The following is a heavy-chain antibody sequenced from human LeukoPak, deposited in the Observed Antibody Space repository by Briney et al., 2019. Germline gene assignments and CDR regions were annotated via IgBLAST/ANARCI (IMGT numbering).Heavy chain of an antibody. J-gene: IGHJ4*02. CDR1: GFTFSSYG. CDR2: ISYDGSNK. D-gene: IGHD2-2*01. V-gene: IGHV3-30*18. CDR3: ANRLVPAAIAPPFDY. Sequence: GGSLRLSCAASGFTFSSYGMHWVRQAPGKGLKWVAVISYDGSNKYYADSVKGRFAISRDNSKNTLYLQMNSLRAEDTAVYYCANRLVPAAIAPPFDYWGQGTLVTVSS.